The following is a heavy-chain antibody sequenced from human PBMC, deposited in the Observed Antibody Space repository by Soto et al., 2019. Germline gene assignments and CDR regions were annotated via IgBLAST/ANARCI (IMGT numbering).Heavy chain of an antibody. J-gene: IGHJ4*02. Sequence: SETLSLTCAVSGGSFGGYSWTWIRQSPGQGLEWIGEINHSGSTHYNLSLKSRVTISIDTSKNQFSLNLSSVTAADTAVYYCARPSHFGSGWYYFDYWGQGTRVT. V-gene: IGHV4-34*01. CDR2: INHSGST. D-gene: IGHD6-19*01. CDR3: ARPSHFGSGWYYFDY. CDR1: GGSFGGYS.